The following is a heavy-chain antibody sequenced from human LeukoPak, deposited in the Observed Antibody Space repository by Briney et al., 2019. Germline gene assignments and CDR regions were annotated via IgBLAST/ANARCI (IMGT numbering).Heavy chain of an antibody. D-gene: IGHD3-10*01. CDR3: AKGGLYGSGSS. J-gene: IGHJ5*02. Sequence: TGGSLRLSCAASGFTFSSYAMSWVRQAPGRGLEWVSAISGSGGSTYYADSVKGRFTISRDNSKNTLYLQMNSLRAEDTAVYYCAKGGLYGSGSSWGQGTLVTVSS. CDR2: ISGSGGST. V-gene: IGHV3-23*01. CDR1: GFTFSSYA.